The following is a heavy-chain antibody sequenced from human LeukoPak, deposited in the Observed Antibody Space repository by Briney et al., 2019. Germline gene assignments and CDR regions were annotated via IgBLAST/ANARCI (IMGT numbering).Heavy chain of an antibody. D-gene: IGHD6-19*01. CDR2: IYYSGST. J-gene: IGHJ6*03. CDR1: GGSISSSSYY. CDR3: ARGYSSGWYYSYMDV. Sequence: SETLSLTCTVSGGSISSSSYYWGWIRQPPGKGLEWIGRIYYSGSTYYNPSLKSRVTISVDTSKNQFSLKLSSVTAADTAVYYCARGYSSGWYYSYMDVWGKGTTVTVSS. V-gene: IGHV4-39*07.